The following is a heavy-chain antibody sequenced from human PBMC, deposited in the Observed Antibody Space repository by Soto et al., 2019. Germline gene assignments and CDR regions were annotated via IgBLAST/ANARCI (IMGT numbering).Heavy chain of an antibody. CDR1: GFTFSSYA. D-gene: IGHD6-6*01. CDR3: AKRPSAARNYGVDV. V-gene: IGHV3-23*01. J-gene: IGHJ6*02. CDR2: ISGSGGST. Sequence: GGSLRLSCAASGFTFSSYAMSWVRQAPGKGLEWVSAISGSGGSTYYADSVKGRFTISRDSSKNTLYLQMNSLRAEDTAVYYCAKRPSAARNYGVDVWGQGTTVTVSS.